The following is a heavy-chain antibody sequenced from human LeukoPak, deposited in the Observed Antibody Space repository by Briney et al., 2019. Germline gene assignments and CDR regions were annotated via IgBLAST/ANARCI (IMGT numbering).Heavy chain of an antibody. CDR1: GXTFSSSS. J-gene: IGHJ3*01. V-gene: IGHV3-21*01. D-gene: IGHD6-13*01. CDR3: ARDPIGAAGSTRAFDV. Sequence: PGGSLRLSCAASGXTFSSSSMNWVRRAPGKGLEWVSSTSSSSSYIYFADSVKGRFTISRDNSSNTLYLQMNSLSAEDTAVYYCARDPIGAAGSTRAFDVWGQGTTVTVSS. CDR2: TSSSSSYI.